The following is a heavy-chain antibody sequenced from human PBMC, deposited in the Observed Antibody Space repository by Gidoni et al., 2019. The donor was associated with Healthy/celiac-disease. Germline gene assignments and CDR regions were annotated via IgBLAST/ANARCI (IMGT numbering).Heavy chain of an antibody. CDR3: ASPGRSYGPFDY. D-gene: IGHD1-26*01. CDR2: IIPIVGTA. CDR1: RGTFSSYA. V-gene: IGHV1-69*01. Sequence: QVQLVQSGAEVKKPGSPVKVSCKASRGTFSSYAIRWVRQAPGQGLVWMGGIIPIVGTANYGRKFQGRVTITADEPTSTAYMELSSLRSEDTAVYYCASPGRSYGPFDYWGQGTLVTVSS. J-gene: IGHJ4*02.